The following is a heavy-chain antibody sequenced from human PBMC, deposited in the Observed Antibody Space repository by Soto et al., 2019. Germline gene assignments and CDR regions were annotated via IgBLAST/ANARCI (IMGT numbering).Heavy chain of an antibody. V-gene: IGHV3-74*01. J-gene: IGHJ3*01. Sequence: GGSLRLSCAASGFTFRNSWMHWVRQAPGKGPVWVSRINGDGSSTSHADSVKGRFTISRDNAENTLFLQMSGLRAEDTAVYYCARAQLLPDDAFDACGRGTVGTVSS. CDR3: ARAQLLPDDAFDA. CDR2: INGDGSST. D-gene: IGHD2-2*01. CDR1: GFTFRNSW.